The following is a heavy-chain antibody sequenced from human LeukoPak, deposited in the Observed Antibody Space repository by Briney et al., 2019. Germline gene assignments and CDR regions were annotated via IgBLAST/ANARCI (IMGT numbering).Heavy chain of an antibody. Sequence: GRSLRLSCAASGFTFSSYGMHWVRQAPGKGLEWVAVIWYDGSNKYYADSVKGRFTISRDNSKNTLYLQMNSLSAEDTAVYYCARSGLEWLLSQFDYWGQGTLVTVSS. D-gene: IGHD3-3*01. J-gene: IGHJ4*02. V-gene: IGHV3-33*01. CDR1: GFTFSSYG. CDR2: IWYDGSNK. CDR3: ARSGLEWLLSQFDY.